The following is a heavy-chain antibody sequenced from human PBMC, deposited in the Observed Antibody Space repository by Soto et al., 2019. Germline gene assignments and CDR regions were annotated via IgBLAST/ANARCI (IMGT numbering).Heavy chain of an antibody. CDR1: GGSFNNNY. CDR2: VHHSGNT. V-gene: IGHV4-34*01. CDR3: ARARWDY. Sequence: PSETLSLTCAVSGGSFNNNYWSWVRQPPGMGLEWIGEVHHSGNTNYNPSLKSRVAISVDTSKNQFSLKLTSVTAADTAVYFCARARWDYWGQGSQVTVSS. J-gene: IGHJ4*02.